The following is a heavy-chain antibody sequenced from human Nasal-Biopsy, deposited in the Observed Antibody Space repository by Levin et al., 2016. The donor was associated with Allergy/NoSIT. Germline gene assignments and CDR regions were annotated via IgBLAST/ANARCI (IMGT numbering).Heavy chain of an antibody. J-gene: IGHJ4*02. D-gene: IGHD6-13*01. CDR1: GFTFSNHD. Sequence: GESLKISCAASGFTFSNHDMHWVRQAAGEGLEWVSAIDTTGGIYYADSVKGRFTISRDNAKNSLYLQVNSLSAEDTAVYYCATDSSSRLWGQGTLVTVSS. V-gene: IGHV3-13*01. CDR3: ATDSSSRL. CDR2: IDTTGGI.